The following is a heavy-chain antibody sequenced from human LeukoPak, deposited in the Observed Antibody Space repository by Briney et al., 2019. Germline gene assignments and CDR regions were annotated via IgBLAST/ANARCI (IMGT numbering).Heavy chain of an antibody. Sequence: SSETLSLTCAVYGGSFSGYYWSGIRQPPGKGLEWIGEINHSGSTKYNPSLKSRVTISVDTSKNQFSLKLSSVTAADTAVYYCARVSPSHFCSGGSCYFPFPARLGMDVWGQGTTVTVSS. D-gene: IGHD2-15*01. CDR2: INHSGST. CDR3: ARVSPSHFCSGGSCYFPFPARLGMDV. CDR1: GGSFSGYY. J-gene: IGHJ6*02. V-gene: IGHV4-34*01.